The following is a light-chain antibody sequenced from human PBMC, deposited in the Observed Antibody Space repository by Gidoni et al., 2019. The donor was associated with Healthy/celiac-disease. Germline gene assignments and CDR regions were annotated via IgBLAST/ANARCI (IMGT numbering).Light chain of an antibody. J-gene: IGKJ2*01. CDR1: QSLLHSNGYNY. CDR2: SGS. V-gene: IGKV2-28*01. CDR3: RQALQTPHT. Sequence: EIVMTEYRVNLTVTPGEPASISCRSSQSLLHSNGYNYLDWYLQKQGQSQQLLIYSGSTRASGVHDRFRGSGSGTNFTLKISRVDAEDVGVYSCRQALQTPHTFGQGTKLEIK.